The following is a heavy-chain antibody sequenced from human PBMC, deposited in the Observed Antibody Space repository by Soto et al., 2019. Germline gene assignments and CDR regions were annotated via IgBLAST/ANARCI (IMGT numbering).Heavy chain of an antibody. D-gene: IGHD2-2*01. CDR3: ARVKTTLDTSDAFDI. CDR1: GFTFSSYA. V-gene: IGHV3-30-3*01. Sequence: QVQLVESGGGVVQPGRSLRLSCAASGFTFSSYAMHWVRQAPGKGLEWVAVISYDGSNKYYADSVKGRFTISRDNSKNTLYLQMNSLRAEDTAVYYCARVKTTLDTSDAFDIWGQGTMVTVSS. CDR2: ISYDGSNK. J-gene: IGHJ3*02.